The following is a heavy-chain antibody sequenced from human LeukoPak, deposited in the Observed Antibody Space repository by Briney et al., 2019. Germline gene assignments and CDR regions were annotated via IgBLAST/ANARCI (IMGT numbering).Heavy chain of an antibody. D-gene: IGHD6-13*01. CDR2: IYTSGSI. CDR1: IGSISSGSHY. CDR3: ARVARSMSSSSADC. J-gene: IGHJ4*02. Sequence: PSQTLSLTCTVSIGSISSGSHYWNWIRQPAGKGLEWIGRIYTSGSINYNPSLKSRVTISVDTSKNQFSLKLNSVTAADTAVYYCARVARSMSSSSADCWGQGTLVTVSS. V-gene: IGHV4-61*02.